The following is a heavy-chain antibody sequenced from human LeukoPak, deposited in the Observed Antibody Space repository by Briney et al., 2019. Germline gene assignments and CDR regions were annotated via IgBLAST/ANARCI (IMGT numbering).Heavy chain of an antibody. D-gene: IGHD6-13*01. V-gene: IGHV3-48*01. CDR2: ISSSSSTI. CDR3: ARDGIAAAGTVFDP. J-gene: IGHJ5*02. Sequence: PGGSLRLSCAASGFTFSSYSMNWVRQAPGKGLEWVSYISSSSSTIYYADSVKGRFTISRDNAKNSLYLQMNSLRAEDTAVYYCARDGIAAAGTVFDPWGQGTLVTVSS. CDR1: GFTFSSYS.